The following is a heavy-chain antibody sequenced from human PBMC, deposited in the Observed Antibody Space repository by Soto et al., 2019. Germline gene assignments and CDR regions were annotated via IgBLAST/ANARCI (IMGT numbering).Heavy chain of an antibody. CDR1: GGSFSGYY. V-gene: IGHV4-34*01. Sequence: QVQLQQWGAGLLKPSETLSLTCAVYGGSFSGYYWSWIRQPPGKGLEWIGEINHSGSTNYNPSLKSRVTISVDTSKNQFSLKLSSMTAADTAVYYCARAYEWGATTRKVDFDYWGQGTLVTVSS. J-gene: IGHJ4*02. CDR3: ARAYEWGATTRKVDFDY. CDR2: INHSGST. D-gene: IGHD5-12*01.